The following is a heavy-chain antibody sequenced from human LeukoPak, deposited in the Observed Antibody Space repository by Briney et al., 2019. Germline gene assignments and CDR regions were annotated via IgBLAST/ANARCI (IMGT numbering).Heavy chain of an antibody. Sequence: ASVKVSCKXSGYTFTGYYMHWVRQAPGQGLEWMGRINPNSGGTNYAQKFQGRVTMTRDTSISTAYMELSRLGSDDTAVYYCARGGYCSGGSCCSVNNFDYWGQGTLVTVSS. CDR1: GYTFTGYY. CDR2: INPNSGGT. V-gene: IGHV1-2*06. D-gene: IGHD2-15*01. J-gene: IGHJ4*02. CDR3: ARGGYCSGGSCCSVNNFDY.